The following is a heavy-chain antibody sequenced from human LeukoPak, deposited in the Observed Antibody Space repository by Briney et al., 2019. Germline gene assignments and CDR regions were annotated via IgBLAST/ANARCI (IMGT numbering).Heavy chain of an antibody. Sequence: PGGSLRLSCAASGFTFSTYWMSWVRQAPGKGLEWVANINQDGSEKYYVDSVNGRFTISRDNARNSLYLQMNSLGLDDTAVYYCASGGGATRSGYAFDMWGQGTMVTVSS. CDR2: INQDGSEK. CDR1: GFTFSTYW. V-gene: IGHV3-7*01. CDR3: ASGGGATRSGYAFDM. D-gene: IGHD1-26*01. J-gene: IGHJ3*02.